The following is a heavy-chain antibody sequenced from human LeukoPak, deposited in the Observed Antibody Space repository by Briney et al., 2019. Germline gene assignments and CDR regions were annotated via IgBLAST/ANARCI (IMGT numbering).Heavy chain of an antibody. CDR1: GGSISSGSYY. CDR2: IYTSGST. D-gene: IGHD5-18*01. Sequence: PSQTLSLTCTVSGGSISSGSYYWSWIRQPAGKGLEWIGRIYTSGSTNYNPSLKSRVTISVDTSKNQFSLKLSSVTAADTAVYYCARDFGFTYGSVAWGQGTLVTVSS. V-gene: IGHV4-61*02. CDR3: ARDFGFTYGSVA. J-gene: IGHJ4*02.